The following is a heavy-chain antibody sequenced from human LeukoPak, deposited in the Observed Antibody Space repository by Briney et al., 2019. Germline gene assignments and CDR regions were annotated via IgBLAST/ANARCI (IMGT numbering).Heavy chain of an antibody. Sequence: GGSLRLSCAASGFTFSSYWMNWVRQAPGKGLEWVANIKQDGSETYYVDSVKGRFTISRDNAKNSLYLQMNSLRAEDTAVYYCARDAPGYSYGDYWGQGTLVTVSS. V-gene: IGHV3-7*03. D-gene: IGHD5-18*01. J-gene: IGHJ4*02. CDR2: IKQDGSET. CDR3: ARDAPGYSYGDY. CDR1: GFTFSSYW.